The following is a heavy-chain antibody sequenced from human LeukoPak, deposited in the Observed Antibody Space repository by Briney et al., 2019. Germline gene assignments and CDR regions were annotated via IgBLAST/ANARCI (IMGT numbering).Heavy chain of an antibody. V-gene: IGHV3-30*02. CDR1: GFTFSSYG. J-gene: IGHJ6*03. D-gene: IGHD2-21*02. CDR3: AKGGDRTYYYYYMDV. CDR2: KRYDGSNK. Sequence: GGSLRLSCAASGFTFSSYGMHWVRQAPGKGLEWVAFKRYDGSNKYYADSVKGRFTISRDNSKNTLYLQMNSLRAEDTAVYYCAKGGDRTYYYYYMDVWGKGTTVTISS.